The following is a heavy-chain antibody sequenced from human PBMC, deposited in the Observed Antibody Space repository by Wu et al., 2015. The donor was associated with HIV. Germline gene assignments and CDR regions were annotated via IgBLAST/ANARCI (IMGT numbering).Heavy chain of an antibody. V-gene: IGHV4-30-4*08. Sequence: QVQLQESGPGLVKPSQTLSLICTVSGGSISSDDYYWSWIRQPPGKGLEWIGYISYSGRTSYTPSLKSRVTISVDTSKNQFSLNLNSVTAADTAVYYCARVHIVVVPAAIRSSFDIWDQG. CDR3: ARVHIVVVPAAIRSSFDI. J-gene: IGHJ3*02. CDR1: GGSISSDDYY. D-gene: IGHD2-2*02. CDR2: ISYSGRT.